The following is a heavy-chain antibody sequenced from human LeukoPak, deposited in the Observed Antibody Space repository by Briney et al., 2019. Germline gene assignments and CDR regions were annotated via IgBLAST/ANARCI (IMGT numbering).Heavy chain of an antibody. CDR1: GGSISSYY. CDR2: IYYSGST. J-gene: IGHJ4*02. Sequence: SETLSLTCTVSGGSISSYYWSWIRQPPGKGLEGIGYIYYSGSTNYNPSLKRRVTISVDTSKNQFSLKLSSVTAADTAVYYCARAPGIVGATPFDYWGQGTLVTVSS. CDR3: ARAPGIVGATPFDY. V-gene: IGHV4-59*12. D-gene: IGHD1-26*01.